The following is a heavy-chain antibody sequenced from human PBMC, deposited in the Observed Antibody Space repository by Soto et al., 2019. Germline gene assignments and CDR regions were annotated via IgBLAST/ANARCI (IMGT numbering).Heavy chain of an antibody. Sequence: QVQLQESRAGLVKPSQTLSLTCTVSGGSISSGGYYWSWIRQHPGKGLEWIGYIYYSGSTYYNPSLKSRVTISVDTSKNQFSLKLSSVTAADTAVYYCARDVQYSRLFYGMDVWGQGTTVTVSS. CDR2: IYYSGST. D-gene: IGHD6-13*01. CDR3: ARDVQYSRLFYGMDV. J-gene: IGHJ6*02. V-gene: IGHV4-31*03. CDR1: GGSISSGGYY.